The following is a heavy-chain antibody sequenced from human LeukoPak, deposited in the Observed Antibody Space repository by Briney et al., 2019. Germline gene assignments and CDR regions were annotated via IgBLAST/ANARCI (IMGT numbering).Heavy chain of an antibody. CDR3: AGGDTAMEFDY. D-gene: IGHD5-18*01. V-gene: IGHV1-46*01. CDR1: GYTFTSYY. J-gene: IGHJ4*02. CDR2: INPSGGST. Sequence: ASVKVSCKASGYTFTSYYMHWVRQAPGQGLEWMGIINPSGGSTSYAQKFQGRVTMTRDTSTSTVYMELSSLRSEDTAVYCCAGGDTAMEFDYWGQGTLVTVSS.